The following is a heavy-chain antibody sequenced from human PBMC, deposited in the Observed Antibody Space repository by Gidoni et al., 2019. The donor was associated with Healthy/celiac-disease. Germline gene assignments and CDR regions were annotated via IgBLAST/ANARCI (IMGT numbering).Heavy chain of an antibody. D-gene: IGHD3-10*01. J-gene: IGHJ4*02. Sequence: EVQLVESGGGLVKPGGSLRLSCAASGFTFSNAWMRWVRQAPGKGLEWVGRIKSKTDGGTTDYAAPVKGRFTISSDDSKNTLYLQMNSLKTEDTAVYYCTTESFGELLFLCWGQGTLVTVSS. CDR3: TTESFGELLFLC. CDR2: IKSKTDGGTT. CDR1: GFTFSNAW. V-gene: IGHV3-15*01.